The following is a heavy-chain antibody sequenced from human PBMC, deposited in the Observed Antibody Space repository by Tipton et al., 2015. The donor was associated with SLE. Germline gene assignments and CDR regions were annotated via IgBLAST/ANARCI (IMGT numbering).Heavy chain of an antibody. CDR3: GCMLPRGAFDL. D-gene: IGHD2-8*01. Sequence: TLSLTCTVSGDSISNYFWTWVRQPPGKGLEWIGYIYTSGSTNSNPSLKSRVTISVDTSKNQFSLKLSSVTAADTAVYYCGCMLPRGAFDLWGQGTMVTVSS. CDR2: IYTSGST. J-gene: IGHJ3*01. CDR1: GDSISNYF. V-gene: IGHV4-4*08.